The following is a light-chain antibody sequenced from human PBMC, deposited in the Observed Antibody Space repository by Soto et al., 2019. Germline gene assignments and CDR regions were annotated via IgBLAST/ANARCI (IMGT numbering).Light chain of an antibody. J-gene: IGLJ3*02. CDR1: SSNIGSNS. CDR2: KNN. CDR3: AAWDNSLNGV. V-gene: IGLV1-44*01. Sequence: QSVLTQPPSASGTPGQRVTISCSGSSSNIGSNSVSWYQQLPGTAPKLLIYKNNQRPSGVPDRFSGSKSGTSASLAISGLQSEDEADYYCAAWDNSLNGVFGGGTKVTVL.